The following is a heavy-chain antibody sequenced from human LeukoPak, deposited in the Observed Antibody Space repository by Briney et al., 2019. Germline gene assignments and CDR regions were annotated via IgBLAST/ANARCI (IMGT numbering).Heavy chain of an antibody. CDR3: ARIIAAAGSGGAFDI. CDR2: ISAYNGNT. J-gene: IGHJ3*02. CDR1: GLSFIGYY. Sequence: GASVKVSCKASGLSFIGYYMHWMRQAPGQGLEWMGWISAYNGNTNYAQKLQGRVTMTTDTSTSTAYMELRSLRSDDTAVYYCARIIAAAGSGGAFDIWGQGTMVTVSS. D-gene: IGHD6-13*01. V-gene: IGHV1-18*04.